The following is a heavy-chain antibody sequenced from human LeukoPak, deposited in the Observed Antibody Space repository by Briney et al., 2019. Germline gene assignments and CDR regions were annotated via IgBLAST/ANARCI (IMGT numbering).Heavy chain of an antibody. J-gene: IGHJ4*02. CDR2: IYTSGTT. V-gene: IGHV4-4*07. CDR1: GDSINKYF. Sequence: SETLSLTCTVSGDSINKYFWSWIRQPAGKGLDWIGRIYTSGTTNYNPSLKSRVTMSVDTSKNQFSLKLSSVTAADTAMYYCARESYASSYVFDFWGQGTLVTVSS. CDR3: ARESYASSYVFDF. D-gene: IGHD6-6*01.